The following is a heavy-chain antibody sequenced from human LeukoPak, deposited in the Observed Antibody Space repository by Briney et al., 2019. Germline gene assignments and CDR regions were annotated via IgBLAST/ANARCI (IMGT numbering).Heavy chain of an antibody. J-gene: IGHJ4*02. CDR3: AREVDIVGTIPLTGFDY. Sequence: SETLSLTCAVSGYSISSGYYWGWIRQPPGKGLEWIGSIYHSGSTYYNPSLKSRVTISVDTSRNQFSLKLSSVTAADTAVYYCAREVDIVGTIPLTGFDYWGQGTLVTVSS. CDR1: GYSISSGYY. V-gene: IGHV4-38-2*02. CDR2: IYHSGST. D-gene: IGHD5-12*01.